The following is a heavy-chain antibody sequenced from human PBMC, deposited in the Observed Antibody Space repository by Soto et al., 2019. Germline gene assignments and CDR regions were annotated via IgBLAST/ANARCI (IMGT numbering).Heavy chain of an antibody. CDR2: IYYSGST. CDR3: ARWRYVYSFDY. V-gene: IGHV4-59*01. J-gene: IGHJ4*02. Sequence: SETQSLTSTVSGGSISSYYLSWIRQPPGKGLEWIGYIYYSGSTNYNPSLKSRVTISVDTSKNQFSLKLSSVTAADTAVYYCARWRYVYSFDYWGQGTLVAVSS. CDR1: GGSISSYY. D-gene: IGHD5-18*01.